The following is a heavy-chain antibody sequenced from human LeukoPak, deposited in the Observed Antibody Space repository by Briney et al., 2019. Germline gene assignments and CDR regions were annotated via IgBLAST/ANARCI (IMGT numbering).Heavy chain of an antibody. CDR2: IKHDGSEK. CDR3: ARGAHSSVWEYFFYYMDV. V-gene: IGHV3-7*04. D-gene: IGHD5/OR15-5a*01. Sequence: GGSLRLSCAASGFTFSNAWMSWVRQAPGKGLEWVANIKHDGSEKYSVDSAKGRFTISRDNAKNSLYLQMNSLRAEDTAVYYCARGAHSSVWEYFFYYMDVWGKGTTVIVSS. CDR1: GFTFSNAW. J-gene: IGHJ6*03.